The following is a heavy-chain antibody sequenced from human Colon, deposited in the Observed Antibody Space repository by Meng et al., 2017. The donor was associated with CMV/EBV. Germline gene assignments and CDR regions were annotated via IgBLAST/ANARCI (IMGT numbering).Heavy chain of an antibody. D-gene: IGHD3-10*01. CDR1: GGSFGRFT. Sequence: SGGSFGRFTVSWMRQAPGQGLEWMGGITPIFRTANYAQKFQGRVTITTDESASTVFMELGSLRSEDTAIYYCARQIVMVRGVNYFDYWGQGTLVTVSS. CDR2: ITPIFRTA. V-gene: IGHV1-69*05. CDR3: ARQIVMVRGVNYFDY. J-gene: IGHJ4*02.